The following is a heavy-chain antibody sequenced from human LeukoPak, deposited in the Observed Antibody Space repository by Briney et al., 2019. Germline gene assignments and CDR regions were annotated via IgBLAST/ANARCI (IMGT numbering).Heavy chain of an antibody. Sequence: ASVKVSCKASGYTFTSYSIHWVRQAPGQGLEWMGWINPNSGVTNYAQKLQGRVTMTTDTSTSTAYMELRSLRSDDTAVYYCARGGAGATPDADAFDIWGQGTMVTVSS. V-gene: IGHV1-18*04. J-gene: IGHJ3*02. CDR2: INPNSGVT. CDR1: GYTFTSYS. CDR3: ARGGAGATPDADAFDI. D-gene: IGHD1-26*01.